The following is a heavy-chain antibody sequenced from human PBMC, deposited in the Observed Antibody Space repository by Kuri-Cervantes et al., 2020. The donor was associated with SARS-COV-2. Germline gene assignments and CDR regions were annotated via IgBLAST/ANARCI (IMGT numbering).Heavy chain of an antibody. D-gene: IGHD5-18*01. CDR3: ARGLAAVGYSYDH. CDR1: GYTFTSYA. J-gene: IGHJ4*02. CDR2: INAGNGNT. V-gene: IGHV1-3*01. Sequence: ASVNVSCKASGYTFTSYAMHWVRQAPGQRLEWMGWINAGNGNTKYSQKFQGRVTITRDTSASTAYMELSSLRSEDTAVYYCARGLAAVGYSYDHWGQGTLVTVSS.